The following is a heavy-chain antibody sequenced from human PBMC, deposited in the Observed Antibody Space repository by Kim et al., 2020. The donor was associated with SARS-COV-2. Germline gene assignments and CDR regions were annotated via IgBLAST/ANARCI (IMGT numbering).Heavy chain of an antibody. J-gene: IGHJ4*02. V-gene: IGHV3-9*01. CDR3: AKSVGYGDDVLADY. CDR2: ISWNSGSI. D-gene: IGHD4-17*01. CDR1: GFTFDDYA. Sequence: GGSLRLSCAASGFTFDDYAMHWVRQAPGKGLEWVSGISWNSGSIGYADSVKGRFTISRDNAKNSLYLQMNSLRAEDTALYYCAKSVGYGDDVLADYWGQGTLVTVSS.